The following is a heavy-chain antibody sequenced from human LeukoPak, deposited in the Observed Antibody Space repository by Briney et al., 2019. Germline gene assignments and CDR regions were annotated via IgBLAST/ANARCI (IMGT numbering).Heavy chain of an antibody. D-gene: IGHD3-22*01. CDR3: ARQGGGYYWYFDL. V-gene: IGHV4-59*01. J-gene: IGHJ2*01. CDR2: IYYSGST. CDR1: GGSFSNYY. Sequence: SETLSLTCTVSGGSFSNYYWSWVRQPPGKGLEWIGFIYYSGSTNYNPSLKSRVTISVDTSKNQFSLKLSSVTAADTAVYYCARQGGGYYWYFDLWGRGTLVTVSS.